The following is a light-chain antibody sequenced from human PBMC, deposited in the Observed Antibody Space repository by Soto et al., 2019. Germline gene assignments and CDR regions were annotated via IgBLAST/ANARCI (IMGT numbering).Light chain of an antibody. Sequence: QAVVTQEPSFSVSPGGTDTLTCGLSSGSVSTSNYPTWYQQTPGQSPRTLIYSTNTRSSGAPSRFSGSILGNKAALTITGAQADDESDYYCVLYMGSGIWVFGGGTKLTVL. J-gene: IGLJ3*02. CDR1: SGSVSTSNY. CDR2: STN. V-gene: IGLV8-61*01. CDR3: VLYMGSGIWV.